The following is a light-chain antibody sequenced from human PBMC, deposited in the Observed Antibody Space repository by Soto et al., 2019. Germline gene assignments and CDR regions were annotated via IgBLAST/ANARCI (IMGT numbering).Light chain of an antibody. J-gene: IGLJ2*01. CDR2: EVS. CDR1: SSDIGYYDY. CDR3: SSYTGSNTVV. Sequence: QSALTQPASVSGSPGQSITISCTGTSSDIGYYDYVSWYQQHPGKAPKLVISEVSDRPSGVSNRFTGSKSDNTASLTISGRQAEDEAAYYCSSYTGSNTVVFGGGTQLTVL. V-gene: IGLV2-14*01.